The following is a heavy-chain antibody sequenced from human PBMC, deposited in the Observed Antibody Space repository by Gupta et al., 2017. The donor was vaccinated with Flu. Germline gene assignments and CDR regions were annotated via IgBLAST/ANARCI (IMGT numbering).Heavy chain of an antibody. D-gene: IGHD4-17*01. CDR1: GVSISSGGYY. J-gene: IGHJ6*02. Sequence: QVQLQESGPGLVKPSQTLSLTCTVSGVSISSGGYYWTWIRQHPGKGLEWLGHIYNSGGTYYYPSLESRVTISVDTSKNQFSLKLTSVTAADTAVYYCARDTWTIVTRVGGMDVWGQGTTVTVSS. CDR2: IYNSGGT. CDR3: ARDTWTIVTRVGGMDV. V-gene: IGHV4-31*03.